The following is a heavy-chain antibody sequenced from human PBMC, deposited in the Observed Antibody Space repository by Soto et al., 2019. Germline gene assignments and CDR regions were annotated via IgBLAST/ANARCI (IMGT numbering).Heavy chain of an antibody. CDR3: AKVYPSSGWSLYYYYGMDV. CDR1: GFTFSSYG. D-gene: IGHD6-19*01. J-gene: IGHJ6*02. V-gene: IGHV3-30*18. CDR2: ISYDGSNK. Sequence: QVQLVESGGGVVQPGRSLRLSCAASGFTFSSYGMHWVRQAPGKGLEWVAVISYDGSNKYYEDSVKGRFTISRDNSKNTLYLQMNSLRAEDTAVYYCAKVYPSSGWSLYYYYGMDVWGQGTTVTVSS.